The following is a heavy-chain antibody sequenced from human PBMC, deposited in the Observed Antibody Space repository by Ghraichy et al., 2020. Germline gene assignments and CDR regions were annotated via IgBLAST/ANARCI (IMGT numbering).Heavy chain of an antibody. Sequence: SETLSLTCTVSGGSISSYYWSWIRQPPGKGLEWIGYIYYSGSTNYNPSLKSRVTISVDTSKNQFSLKLSSVTAADTAVYYCARDREPYDYALDPWGQGTLVTVSS. CDR3: ARDREPYDYALDP. CDR2: IYYSGST. V-gene: IGHV4-59*01. J-gene: IGHJ5*02. D-gene: IGHD3-16*01. CDR1: GGSISSYY.